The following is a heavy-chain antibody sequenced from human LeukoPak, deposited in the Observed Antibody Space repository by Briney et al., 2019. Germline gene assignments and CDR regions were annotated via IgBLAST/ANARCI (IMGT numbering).Heavy chain of an antibody. D-gene: IGHD6-13*01. CDR2: IKQDGSQK. Sequence: GGSLRLSCAASGFTFSNYWMTWVRQAPGKGLEWVANIKQDGSQKYYADSVKGRLTISRDNAKNSLFLQMNSLRAEDTVVYYCARIGYSSSSLDYWGQGTLVTVSS. CDR1: GFTFSNYW. J-gene: IGHJ4*02. CDR3: ARIGYSSSSLDY. V-gene: IGHV3-7*01.